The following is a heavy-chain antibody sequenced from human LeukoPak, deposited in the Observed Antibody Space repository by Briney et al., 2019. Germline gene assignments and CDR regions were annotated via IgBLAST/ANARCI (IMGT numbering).Heavy chain of an antibody. CDR2: IYYSGST. Sequence: SETLSLTCTVSGGSISSSSYYWGWIRQPPGKGLEWIGSIYYSGSTYYNPSLKSRVTISVDTSKNQFSLKLSSVTAADTAVYYCARLRGDHYYFDYWGQGTLVTVSS. CDR3: ARLRGDHYYFDY. CDR1: GGSISSSSYY. J-gene: IGHJ4*02. V-gene: IGHV4-39*01. D-gene: IGHD2-21*02.